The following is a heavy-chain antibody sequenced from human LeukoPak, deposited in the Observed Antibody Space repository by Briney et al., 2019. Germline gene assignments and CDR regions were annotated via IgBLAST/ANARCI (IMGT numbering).Heavy chain of an antibody. Sequence: PSQTLSLTCTVSGGSISSGGYYWSWIRQHPGKGLEWIGYIYYSGSTYYNPSLKSRVTISVDTSKNQFSLKLSSVTAADTAVYYCARDHRSSGWSPVDVWGQGTTVTVSS. D-gene: IGHD6-19*01. CDR3: ARDHRSSGWSPVDV. CDR2: IYYSGST. CDR1: GGSISSGGYY. J-gene: IGHJ6*02. V-gene: IGHV4-31*03.